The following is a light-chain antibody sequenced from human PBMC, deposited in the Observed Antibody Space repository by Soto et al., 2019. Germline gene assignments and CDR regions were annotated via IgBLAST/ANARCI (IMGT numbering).Light chain of an antibody. Sequence: SYELTQPSSVSVSPGQTARIPCSGDVLAKKYARWFQQKPGQSPVLVIYKDSERPSGIPERFSGSTSGTTVTLTISGAQLEDEADYYCYSAADNNWVFGGGTKLTVL. V-gene: IGLV3-27*01. J-gene: IGLJ3*02. CDR3: YSAADNNWV. CDR2: KDS. CDR1: VLAKKY.